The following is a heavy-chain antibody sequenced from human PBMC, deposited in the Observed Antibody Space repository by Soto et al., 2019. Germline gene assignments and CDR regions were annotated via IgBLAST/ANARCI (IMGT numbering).Heavy chain of an antibody. J-gene: IGHJ5*02. CDR3: ARWWSGSRQGFDP. CDR1: RGCC. D-gene: IGHD3-3*01. CDR2: IYYSGST. V-gene: IGHV4-31*02. Sequence: RGCCCISINQHPGKGLEWIGYIYYSGSTYYNPSLKSRVTISVDTSKNQFSLKLSSVTAADTAVYYCARWWSGSRQGFDPWGQGTPVTVFS.